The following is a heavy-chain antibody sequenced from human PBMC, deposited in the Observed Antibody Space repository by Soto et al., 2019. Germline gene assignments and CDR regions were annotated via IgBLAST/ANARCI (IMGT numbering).Heavy chain of an antibody. CDR3: ARLNTILTGYGAFDI. CDR2: ISAYNGNT. CDR1: GYTFTSYG. Sequence: QVQLVQSGAEVKKPGASVKVSCKASGYTFTSYGISWVRQAPGQGLERLGWISAYNGNTNYAQKLQGRVTMTTDTSPSTAYMELRSLRSDDTAVYYCARLNTILTGYGAFDIWGQGTMVTVSS. V-gene: IGHV1-18*01. D-gene: IGHD3-9*01. J-gene: IGHJ3*02.